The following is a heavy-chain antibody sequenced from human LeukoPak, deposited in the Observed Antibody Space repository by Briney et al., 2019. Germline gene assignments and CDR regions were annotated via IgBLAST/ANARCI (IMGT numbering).Heavy chain of an antibody. D-gene: IGHD2-2*01. CDR3: AKDRHAPGRYCSSTSCFPFDS. Sequence: GGSLRLSCVVSGFTFSSYAMSWVRQAPGKGLEWVSGVSGSGGSTYYADSVKGRFTISRDNTKNTLYLQMNSLRAEDTAVYYCAKDRHAPGRYCSSTSCFPFDSWGQGTLVTVSS. CDR1: GFTFSSYA. V-gene: IGHV3-23*01. CDR2: VSGSGGST. J-gene: IGHJ5*01.